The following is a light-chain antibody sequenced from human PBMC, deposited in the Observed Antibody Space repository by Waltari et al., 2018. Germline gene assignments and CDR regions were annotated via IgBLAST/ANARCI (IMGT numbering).Light chain of an antibody. CDR1: QSILHSKGYNY. J-gene: IGKJ1*01. CDR2: LGS. CDR3: MQALQTPWT. V-gene: IGKV2-28*01. Sequence: DIVMTQSPLSLPVTPGEPASISCRSSQSILHSKGYNYLDWYLQKPGQSPQLLIYLGSNRASGVPDRFSGSGSGTDFTLKISRVEAEDVGVYYCMQALQTPWTFGQGTKVEIK.